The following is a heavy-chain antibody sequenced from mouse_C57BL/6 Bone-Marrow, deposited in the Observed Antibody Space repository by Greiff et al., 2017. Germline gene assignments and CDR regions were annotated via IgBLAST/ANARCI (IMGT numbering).Heavy chain of an antibody. Sequence: QVQLQQPGAELVMPGASVKLSCKASGYTFTSYWMHWVKQRPGQGLEWIGEIDPSDSYTNYNQKFKGKSTLTVDKSYSTAYMQLSSLTSEDAAVYYCARWDYCSSLDYWGQGTTLTVSS. CDR2: IDPSDSYT. D-gene: IGHD1-1*01. CDR1: GYTFTSYW. CDR3: ARWDYCSSLDY. V-gene: IGHV1-69*01. J-gene: IGHJ2*01.